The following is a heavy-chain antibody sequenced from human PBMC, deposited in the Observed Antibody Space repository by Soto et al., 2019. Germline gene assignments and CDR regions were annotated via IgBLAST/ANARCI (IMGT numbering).Heavy chain of an antibody. Sequence: QVQLQESGPGLVKPSQTLSLTCTVSGGSISSGGYYWSWTRQHPGKGLEWIGYIYYSGSTYYNPSLKSRVTISVDTSKNQFSLKLSSVTAADTAVYYCARLGWSPYYYYGMDVWGQGTTVTVSS. D-gene: IGHD6-19*01. CDR2: IYYSGST. V-gene: IGHV4-31*03. CDR3: ARLGWSPYYYYGMDV. J-gene: IGHJ6*02. CDR1: GGSISSGGYY.